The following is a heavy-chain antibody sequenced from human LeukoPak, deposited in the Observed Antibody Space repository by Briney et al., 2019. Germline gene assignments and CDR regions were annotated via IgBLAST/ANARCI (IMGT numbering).Heavy chain of an antibody. CDR3: ARGPITTRSHFDY. V-gene: IGHV1-69*13. CDR2: IIPIFGTA. D-gene: IGHD3-22*01. Sequence: ASVNVSCKASGGTFSSYAISWVRQAPGQGLEWMGGIIPIFGTANYAQKFQGRVTITADESTSTAYMELSSLRSGDTAVYYCARGPITTRSHFDYWGQGTLVTVSS. J-gene: IGHJ4*02. CDR1: GGTFSSYA.